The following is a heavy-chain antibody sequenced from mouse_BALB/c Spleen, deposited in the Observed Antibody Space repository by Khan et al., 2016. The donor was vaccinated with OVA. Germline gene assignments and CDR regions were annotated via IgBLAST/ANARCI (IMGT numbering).Heavy chain of an antibody. CDR1: GISLANYA. CDR3: ARGTDYHAMDY. V-gene: IGHV2-9*02. Sequence: QVQLQQSGPGLVAPSQSLSITCTVSGISLANYAVHWIRQPPGKGLEWLGVIWAGGTTNYNSALMSRLSISKDNSKSQVFLKMNSLQTDDRAFYYCARGTDYHAMDYWGQGTSVTVSS. J-gene: IGHJ4*01. CDR2: IWAGGTT. D-gene: IGHD4-1*01.